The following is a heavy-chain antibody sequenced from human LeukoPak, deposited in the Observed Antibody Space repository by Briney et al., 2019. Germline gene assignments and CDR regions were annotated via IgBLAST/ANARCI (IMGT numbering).Heavy chain of an antibody. D-gene: IGHD6-13*01. CDR2: IDPSGGST. CDR1: GYAFTNYY. CDR3: AYSRPLGSFDP. J-gene: IGHJ5*02. V-gene: IGHV1-46*01. Sequence: ASVKVSCKASGYAFTNYYIHWVRQAPGQGLEWMGVIDPSGGSTGYAQKFQGRVTMTRDTSTSTVYMELSSLSSEDTAVYYCAYSRPLGSFDPWGQGTLVTVSS.